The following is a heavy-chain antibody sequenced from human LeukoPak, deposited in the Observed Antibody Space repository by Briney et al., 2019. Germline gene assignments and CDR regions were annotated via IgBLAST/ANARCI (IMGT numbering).Heavy chain of an antibody. CDR2: ISSSGGTI. CDR3: ARLHYDFVWGIFDY. V-gene: IGHV3-48*03. Sequence: GGSLRLSCAASGVTVSSNDMSWVRQAPGKGLEWVSYISSSGGTIYYADSVKGRFTISRDNAKNSLYLQMNSLRAEDTAVYYCARLHYDFVWGIFDYWGQGTLVTVSS. J-gene: IGHJ4*02. D-gene: IGHD3-16*01. CDR1: GVTVSSND.